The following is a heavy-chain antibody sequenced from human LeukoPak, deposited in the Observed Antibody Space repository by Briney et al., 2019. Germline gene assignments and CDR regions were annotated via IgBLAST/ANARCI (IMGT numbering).Heavy chain of an antibody. CDR3: ARHRRDYYDSSGYSPFDY. V-gene: IGHV5-51*01. CDR2: IYPGDSDT. CDR1: GYSFTSYW. D-gene: IGHD3-22*01. J-gene: IGHJ4*02. Sequence: GESLKISCKGSGYSFTSYWIGWVRQMPGKGLERMGIIYPGDSDTRYSPSFQGQVTISADKSISTAYLQWSSLKASDTAMYYCARHRRDYYDSSGYSPFDYWGQGTLVTVSS.